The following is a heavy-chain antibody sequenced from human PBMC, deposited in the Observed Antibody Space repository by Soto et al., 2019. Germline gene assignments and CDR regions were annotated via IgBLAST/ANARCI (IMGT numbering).Heavy chain of an antibody. CDR2: IYYSGST. CDR1: GGSISSGDYY. J-gene: IGHJ4*02. V-gene: IGHV4-30-4*01. D-gene: IGHD3-10*01. CDR3: ARRYGWLYFDY. Sequence: SEILSLTCTVSGGSISSGDYYWSWIRQPPGKGLEWIGYIYYSGSTYYNPSLKSRVTISVDTSKNQFSLKLTSVTAADTALYYCARRYGWLYFDYWGQGSLVTVSS.